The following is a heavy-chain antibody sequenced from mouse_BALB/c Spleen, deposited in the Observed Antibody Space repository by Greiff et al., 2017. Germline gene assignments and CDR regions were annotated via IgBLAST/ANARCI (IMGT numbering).Heavy chain of an antibody. J-gene: IGHJ2*01. V-gene: IGHV3-6*02. CDR1: GYSITSGYY. Sequence: EVQVVESGPGLVKPSQSLSLTCSVTGYSITSGYYWNWIRQFPGNKLEWMGYISYDGSNNYNPSLKNRISITRDTSKNQFFLKLNSVTTEDTATYYCASGGSSYGYPYFDYWGQGTTLTVSS. CDR2: ISYDGSN. CDR3: ASGGSSYGYPYFDY. D-gene: IGHD1-1*01.